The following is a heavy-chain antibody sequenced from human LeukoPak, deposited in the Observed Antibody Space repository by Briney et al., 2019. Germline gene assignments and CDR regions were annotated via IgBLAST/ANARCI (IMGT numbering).Heavy chain of an antibody. Sequence: TSETLSLTCTVSGGSITDYYWNWIRQSPEKGLEWIGYVYYTGTTYYSPSLKSRVAISLDRSKNQFSLNLNSVTAADTAVYYCARSVLWFGDLGYWGQGILVTVSS. J-gene: IGHJ4*02. CDR2: VYYTGTT. V-gene: IGHV4-59*03. CDR3: ARSVLWFGDLGY. CDR1: GGSITDYY. D-gene: IGHD3-10*01.